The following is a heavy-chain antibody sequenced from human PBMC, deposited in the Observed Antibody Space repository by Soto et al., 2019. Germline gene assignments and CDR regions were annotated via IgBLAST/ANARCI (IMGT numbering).Heavy chain of an antibody. CDR2: IKQDGSEK. D-gene: IGHD6-19*01. Sequence: GGSLRLSCAASGFTFSIYWMSWVRQAPGKGLEWVANIKQDGSEKYYVDSVKGRFTISRDNAKNSLYLQMNSLRAEDTAVYYCAREDVAGPFDYWGQGTLVTVSS. CDR3: AREDVAGPFDY. CDR1: GFTFSIYW. V-gene: IGHV3-7*01. J-gene: IGHJ4*02.